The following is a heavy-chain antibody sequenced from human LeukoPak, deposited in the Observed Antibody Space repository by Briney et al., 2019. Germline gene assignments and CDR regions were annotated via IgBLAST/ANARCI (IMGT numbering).Heavy chain of an antibody. CDR3: ARGPNTGYSSGWYLNY. J-gene: IGHJ4*02. Sequence: GALRLSCAASGFTFSSYWMSWVRQAPGKGLEWVANIKQDGSEKYYVDSVKGRFTISRDNAKNSLYLQMNSLRAEDTAVYYCARGPNTGYSSGWYLNYWGQGTLVTVSS. D-gene: IGHD6-19*01. V-gene: IGHV3-7*01. CDR2: IKQDGSEK. CDR1: GFTFSSYW.